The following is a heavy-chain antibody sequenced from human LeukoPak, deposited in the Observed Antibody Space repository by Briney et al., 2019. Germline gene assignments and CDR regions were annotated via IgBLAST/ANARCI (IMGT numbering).Heavy chain of an antibody. CDR1: GGPISSYY. J-gene: IGHJ4*02. V-gene: IGHV4-4*07. D-gene: IGHD3-22*01. CDR2: IYTSGST. CDR3: ARETYYYDSSGYYPGFDY. Sequence: SETLSLTCTVSGGPISSYYWSWIRQPPGKGLEWIGRIYTSGSTNYNPSLKSRVTMSVDTSKNQFSLKLSSVTAADTAVYYCARETYYYDSSGYYPGFDYWGQGTLVTVSS.